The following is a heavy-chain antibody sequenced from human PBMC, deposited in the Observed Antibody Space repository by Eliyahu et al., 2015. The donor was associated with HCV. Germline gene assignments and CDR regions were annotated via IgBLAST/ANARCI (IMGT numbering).Heavy chain of an antibody. CDR2: ISGSGGST. CDR3: AADYDYVWGSYRYTEGYGY. D-gene: IGHD3-16*02. V-gene: IGHV3-23*01. J-gene: IGHJ4*02. Sequence: GLEWVSAISGSGGSTYYADSVKGRFTISRDNSKNTLYLQMNSLRAEDTAVYYCAADYDYVWGSYRYTEGYGYWGQGTLVTVSS.